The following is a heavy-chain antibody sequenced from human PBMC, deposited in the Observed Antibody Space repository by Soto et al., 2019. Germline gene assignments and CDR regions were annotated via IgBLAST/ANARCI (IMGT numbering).Heavy chain of an antibody. CDR2: ISSSSSYT. CDR1: GFTFSSYS. CDR3: ARDGGGSGSYFLDY. V-gene: IGHV3-21*01. D-gene: IGHD3-10*01. J-gene: IGHJ4*02. Sequence: GGSLRLSCAASGFTFSSYSMNWVRQAPGKGLEWVSSISSSSSYTYYADSVKGRFTISRDNAKNSLYLQMNSLGAEDTAVYYCARDGGGSGSYFLDYWGQGTLVTVSS.